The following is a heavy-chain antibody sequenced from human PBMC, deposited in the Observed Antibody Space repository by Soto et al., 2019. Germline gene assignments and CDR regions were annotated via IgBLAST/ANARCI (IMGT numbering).Heavy chain of an antibody. CDR3: AKRRYSDSSGDCYDY. CDR2: FGGSGRTT. CDR1: AFTFNNYA. J-gene: IGHJ4*02. Sequence: GGSLRLSCAASAFTFNNYAMSWVRQAPGKGLEWVSGFGGSGRTTYYADSVKGRFTISRDNSNNTLFLQMNSLRAEDTAVYYYAKRRYSDSSGDCYDYWGQGTQVTVSS. D-gene: IGHD3-22*01. V-gene: IGHV3-23*01.